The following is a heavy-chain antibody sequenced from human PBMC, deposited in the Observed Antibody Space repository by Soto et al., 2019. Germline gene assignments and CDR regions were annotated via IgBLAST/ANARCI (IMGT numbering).Heavy chain of an antibody. Sequence: QVQLVESGGGVVQSGRSLRLSCAASGFTFSTYGMHWVRQAPGKGLEWVAVISYDAKHKYYADSLKGRFTISRDNSKNTLYLQMNSLRAEDTAVYYCAKGAVQDLWSGYYTLFDYWGQGTLVTVSS. CDR1: GFTFSTYG. J-gene: IGHJ4*02. CDR3: AKGAVQDLWSGYYTLFDY. D-gene: IGHD3-3*01. V-gene: IGHV3-30*18. CDR2: ISYDAKHK.